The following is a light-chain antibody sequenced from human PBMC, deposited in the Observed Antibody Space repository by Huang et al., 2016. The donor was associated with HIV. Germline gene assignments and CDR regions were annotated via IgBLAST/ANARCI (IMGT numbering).Light chain of an antibody. Sequence: DIVMTQSPDSLAVSLGERATINCKSSQSVLYSSNNKNYLAWYQQKSGQPPKVLMYWASTRESGIPGRFSGSGSGTDFTLTISSLQAEDVAVYYCQQYYSSPGTFGQGTKLEIK. CDR1: QSVLYSSNNKNY. CDR3: QQYYSSPGT. V-gene: IGKV4-1*01. CDR2: WAS. J-gene: IGKJ2*01.